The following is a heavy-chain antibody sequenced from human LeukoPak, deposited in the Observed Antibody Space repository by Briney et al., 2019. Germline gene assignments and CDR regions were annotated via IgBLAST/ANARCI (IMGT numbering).Heavy chain of an antibody. CDR1: GGSFSGYY. CDR2: INHSGST. D-gene: IGHD2-2*01. Sequence: SETLSLTCAVYGGSFSGYYWSWIRQPPGKGLEWIGEINHSGSTNYNPSLKSRVTISVDTSKNQFSLKLSSVTAADTAVYYCARRGETRYFDYWGQGTLVTVSS. J-gene: IGHJ4*02. V-gene: IGHV4-34*01. CDR3: ARRGETRYFDY.